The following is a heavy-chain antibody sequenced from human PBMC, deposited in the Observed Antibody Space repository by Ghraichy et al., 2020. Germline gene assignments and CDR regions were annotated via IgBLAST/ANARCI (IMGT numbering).Heavy chain of an antibody. CDR1: GGSISSSAYY. J-gene: IGHJ4*02. V-gene: IGHV4-39*01. Sequence: SETLSLTCTVSGGSISSSAYYWGWIRQPPGKGLEWIVSVYYRGNTDYNPSLKSRVTIAADTSQNQFYLKLRSVTAADTAVYFCTRGPRTYFDSWAQGTLVTVSS. CDR2: VYYRGNT. CDR3: TRGPRTYFDS.